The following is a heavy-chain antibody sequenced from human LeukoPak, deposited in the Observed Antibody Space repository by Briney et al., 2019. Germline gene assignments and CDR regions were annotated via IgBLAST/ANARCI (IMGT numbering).Heavy chain of an antibody. V-gene: IGHV3-23*01. CDR2: ITGSGGKT. J-gene: IGHJ4*02. Sequence: GASLRLSCAASGFTFSNYAMSWVRQAPGKGLEWVSAITGSGGKTYYADSVKGRFTISRDNSKNTLYLQMNSLRDEDTAVYYCAKWGDFDVLTGYYVPDFWGQGTLVTVSS. D-gene: IGHD3-9*01. CDR3: AKWGDFDVLTGYYVPDF. CDR1: GFTFSNYA.